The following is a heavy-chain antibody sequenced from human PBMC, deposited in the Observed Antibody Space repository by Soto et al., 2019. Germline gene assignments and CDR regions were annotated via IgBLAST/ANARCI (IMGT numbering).Heavy chain of an antibody. CDR1: GFTFSSYA. CDR2: ISGSGYAT. CDR3: AKEETVLVNYYNDYGMDV. D-gene: IGHD4-17*01. Sequence: EVQLLESGGGLVQPGGSLRLSCAASGFTFSSYAMSWVRQAPGMGLEWVSVISGSGYATYYADSVKGRFTVSRGNSNNSVYLQMNSLRAEDTAVYCCAKEETVLVNYYNDYGMDVWGQGTTVTVSS. J-gene: IGHJ6*02. V-gene: IGHV3-23*01.